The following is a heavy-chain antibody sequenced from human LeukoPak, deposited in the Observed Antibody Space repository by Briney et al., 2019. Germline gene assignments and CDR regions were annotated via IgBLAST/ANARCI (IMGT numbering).Heavy chain of an antibody. CDR2: IYYSGGV. V-gene: IGHV4-59*11. CDR3: ARTLSYRLHLGYMDV. D-gene: IGHD4-11*01. CDR1: GGPISTHY. J-gene: IGHJ6*03. Sequence: SETLSLTCTVSGGPISTHYWSWIRQSPGRGLEGIGYIYYSGGVNYNPSLKSRVTMSVDMSKNQFSLKLTSVTAADTAVYYCARTLSYRLHLGYMDVWGKGTTVTVSS.